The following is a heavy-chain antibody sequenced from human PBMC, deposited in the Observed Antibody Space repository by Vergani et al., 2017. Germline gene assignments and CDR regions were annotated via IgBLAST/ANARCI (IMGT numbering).Heavy chain of an antibody. CDR3: TRAAGYYGSGSYSYYYYGMDV. J-gene: IGHJ6*02. V-gene: IGHV3-73*02. CDR1: GFTFSGSA. D-gene: IGHD3-10*01. Sequence: EVQLVESGGGLVQPGGSLKLSSAASGFTFSGSAMHWVRQASGKGLEWVGRIRSKANSYATAYAASVKGRFTISRDDSKNTAYLQMNSLKTEDTAVYYCTRAAGYYGSGSYSYYYYGMDVWGQGTTVTVSS. CDR2: IRSKANSYAT.